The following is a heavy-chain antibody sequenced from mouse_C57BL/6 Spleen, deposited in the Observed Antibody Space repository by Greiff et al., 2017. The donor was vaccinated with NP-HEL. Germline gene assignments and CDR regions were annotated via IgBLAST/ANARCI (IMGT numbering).Heavy chain of an antibody. CDR2: ISYDGSN. J-gene: IGHJ1*03. CDR3: AREGGKLGRYFDV. Sequence: EVKLQESGPGLVKPSQSLSLTCSVTGYSITSGYYWNWIRQFPGNKLEWMGYISYDGSNNYNPSLKNRISITRDTSKNQFFLKLNSVTTEDTATYYCAREGGKLGRYFDVWGTVTTVTVSS. D-gene: IGHD4-1*01. V-gene: IGHV3-6*01. CDR1: GYSITSGYY.